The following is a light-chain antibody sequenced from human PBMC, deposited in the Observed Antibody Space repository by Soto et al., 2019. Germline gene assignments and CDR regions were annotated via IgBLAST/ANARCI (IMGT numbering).Light chain of an antibody. V-gene: IGKV1-9*01. J-gene: IGKJ4*01. CDR1: QGISSY. CDR3: QQLSSYPVT. CDR2: KAS. Sequence: DIQLTQSPSFLSASVGDRVTISCRASQGISSYLSWYQQKPGKAPNLLIYKASTLKNGVPSRFSGSGAGTEFTLTICSLQPEDFATYYCQQLSSYPVTFGGGTKVEIK.